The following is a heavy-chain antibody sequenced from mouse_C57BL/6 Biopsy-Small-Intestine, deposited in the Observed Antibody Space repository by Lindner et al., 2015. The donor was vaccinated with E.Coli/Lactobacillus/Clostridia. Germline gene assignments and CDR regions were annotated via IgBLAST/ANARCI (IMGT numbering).Heavy chain of an antibody. Sequence: SVKVSCKASGYTFTGHYIHWVRQAPGQGLEWMGWINPNSGGTNYAQNFQGWVTMTRDTSISTAYMELSRLRPDDTALYYCARGITVGYCSGSSCLGYYGMDVWGQGTTVTVSS. CDR2: INPNSGGT. CDR3: ARGITVGYCSGSSCLGYYGMDV. J-gene: IGHJ1*01. CDR1: GYTFTGHY. V-gene: IGHV1-53*01. D-gene: IGHD1-1*01.